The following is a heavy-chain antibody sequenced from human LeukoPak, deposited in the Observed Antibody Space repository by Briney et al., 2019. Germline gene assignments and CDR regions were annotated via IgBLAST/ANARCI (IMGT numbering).Heavy chain of an antibody. CDR2: IRYDGSNK. CDR3: AKRGTVHVVDTAMAGGLSFDY. CDR1: GFTFSSYG. Sequence: GGSLRLSCAASGFTFSSYGMRWVRQAPGKGLEWVAFIRYDGSNKYYADSVKGRFTISRDNSKNTLYLQMNSLRAEDTAVYYCAKRGTVHVVDTAMAGGLSFDYWGQGTLVTVSS. D-gene: IGHD5-18*01. J-gene: IGHJ4*02. V-gene: IGHV3-30*02.